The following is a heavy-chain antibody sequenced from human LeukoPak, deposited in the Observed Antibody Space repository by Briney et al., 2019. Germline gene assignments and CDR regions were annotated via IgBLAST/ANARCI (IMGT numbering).Heavy chain of an antibody. Sequence: SVKVSCKASGYTFTNYDINWVRQATGQGLAWMGGVVPVFGTTIYAQNFQGRLTITADESTSTVYMELSSLRFEDTAVYYCARATNIVVIPGVDSPRFFYSYLDVWGKGTTVTVSS. CDR1: GYTFTNYD. CDR3: ARATNIVVIPGVDSPRFFYSYLDV. J-gene: IGHJ6*03. V-gene: IGHV1-69*13. D-gene: IGHD2-2*01. CDR2: VVPVFGTT.